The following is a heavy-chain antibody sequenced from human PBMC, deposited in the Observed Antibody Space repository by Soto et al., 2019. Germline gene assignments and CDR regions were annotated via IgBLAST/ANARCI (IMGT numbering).Heavy chain of an antibody. CDR1: GFTFSNYA. CDR3: AKVPAYDYVWGTYYYFDY. Sequence: GGSLRLSCAASGFTFSNYAMSWVRQAPGKGLEWVSSISGGGSSTYYADSVKGRFTISRDNSKNTIYLQMNSLKAEDTAVYYCAKVPAYDYVWGTYYYFDYWGLGALVTVSS. CDR2: ISGGGSST. J-gene: IGHJ4*02. V-gene: IGHV3-23*01. D-gene: IGHD3-16*01.